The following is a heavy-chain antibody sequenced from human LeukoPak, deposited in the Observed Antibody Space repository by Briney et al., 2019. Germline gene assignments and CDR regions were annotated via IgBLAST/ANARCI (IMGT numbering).Heavy chain of an antibody. CDR1: GGSISSGGYY. V-gene: IGHV4-31*03. CDR3: ARARGRGYYYYMDV. CDR2: IYYSGST. Sequence: PSETLSLTCTVFGGSISSGGYYWSWIRQHPGKGLEWIGYIYYSGSTYYNPSLKSRVTISVDTSKNQFSLKLSSVTAADTAVYYCARARGRGYYYYMDVWGKGTTVTVSS. D-gene: IGHD3-10*01. J-gene: IGHJ6*03.